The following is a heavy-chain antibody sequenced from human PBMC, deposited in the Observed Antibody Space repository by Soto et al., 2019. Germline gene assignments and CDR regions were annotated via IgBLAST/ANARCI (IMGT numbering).Heavy chain of an antibody. CDR3: AKDPVVGTRRAFDI. V-gene: IGHV3-23*01. CDR2: ISGSGGST. CDR1: GFTFSNFA. J-gene: IGHJ3*02. Sequence: EVQLLESGGGLVQPGGSLRLSCAASGFTFSNFAMNWVRQAPGKGLEWVSAISGSGGSTYYEDSVKGRFTISRDNSKNTLYLQRNSLRAEDTAVYYCAKDPVVGTRRAFDIWGQGTMVTVSS. D-gene: IGHD1-26*01.